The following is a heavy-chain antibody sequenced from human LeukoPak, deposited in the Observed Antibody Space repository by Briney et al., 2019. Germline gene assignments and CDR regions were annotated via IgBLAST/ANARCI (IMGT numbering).Heavy chain of an antibody. CDR2: ISGSGGST. V-gene: IGHV3-23*01. CDR3: AKSGNDYGDYDY. D-gene: IGHD4-17*01. J-gene: IGHJ4*02. CDR1: GFTFSIYA. Sequence: SGGSLRLSCAASGFTFSIYAMSWVRQAPGKGLEWVSAISGSGGSTYYADSVKGRFTISRDNSKNTLYLQMNSLRAEDTAVYYCAKSGNDYGDYDYWGQGTLVTVSS.